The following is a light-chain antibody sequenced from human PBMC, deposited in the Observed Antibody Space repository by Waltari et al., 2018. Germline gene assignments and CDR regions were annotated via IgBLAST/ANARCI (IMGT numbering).Light chain of an antibody. J-gene: IGLJ3*02. Sequence: QSVLTQPPSVSGAPGQRVTISCTGRGSNIGAGYDVHWYQQLPRAAPKLLIDGSSSRPLGVPDRFFGSTSGTSASLAIIGLQAEDEADYYCQSYDTSLSVVFGGGTKLTVL. CDR3: QSYDTSLSVV. CDR1: GSNIGAGYD. V-gene: IGLV1-40*01. CDR2: GSS.